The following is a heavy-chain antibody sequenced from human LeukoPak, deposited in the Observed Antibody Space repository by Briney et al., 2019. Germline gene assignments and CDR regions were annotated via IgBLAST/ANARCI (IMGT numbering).Heavy chain of an antibody. J-gene: IGHJ4*02. CDR3: ARDSGYYPN. V-gene: IGHV4-59*01. CDR2: IYYSGST. CDR1: GGSISSYY. Sequence: QVQLQESGPGLVKPSETLSLTCTVSGGSISSYYWSWIRQPPGKVLEWIGYIYYSGSTNYNPSLKSRVIISVDTSKNQFSLKLSSVTAADTAVYYCARDSGYYPNWGQGTLVTVSS. D-gene: IGHD3-22*01.